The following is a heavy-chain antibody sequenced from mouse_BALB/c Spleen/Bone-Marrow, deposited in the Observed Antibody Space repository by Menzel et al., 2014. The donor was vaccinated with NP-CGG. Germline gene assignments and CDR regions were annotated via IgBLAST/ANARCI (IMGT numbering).Heavy chain of an antibody. D-gene: IGHD2-2*01. CDR1: GFTFSSFG. J-gene: IGHJ2*01. CDR3: ARGGLRDYFAY. Sequence: SGGGLVQSGGSRKLSCAASGFTFSSFGMHWVRQAPEKGLEWVAYISSGGSSIYFADTMKGRLTISRDNPKNTLFLQLTSLRSEDTAIYYCARGGLRDYFAYWGQGTTLTVSS. CDR2: ISSGGSSI. V-gene: IGHV5-17*02.